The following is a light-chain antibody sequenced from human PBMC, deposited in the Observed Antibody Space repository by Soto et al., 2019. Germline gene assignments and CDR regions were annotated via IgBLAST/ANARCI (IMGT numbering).Light chain of an antibody. CDR2: EVS. J-gene: IGLJ7*01. CDR3: CSYGGSRAV. Sequence: QSPLTQPASVSGSPVQSITISCTGTSSDVGSHNLVSWYQQHPGQAPKLMIYEVSKRPLGVSARFSASKSGNTASLTISGLQAEDEADYYCCSYGGSRAVFGGGTQLTVL. CDR1: SSDVGSHNL. V-gene: IGLV2-23*02.